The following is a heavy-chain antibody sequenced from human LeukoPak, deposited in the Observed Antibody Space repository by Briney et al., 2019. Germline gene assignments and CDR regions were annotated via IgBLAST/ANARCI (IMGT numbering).Heavy chain of an antibody. V-gene: IGHV3-33*01. CDR2: IWYDGSNK. CDR1: GFTFSRYG. CDR3: AREGGYYGSGSYPPYYFDY. J-gene: IGHJ4*02. Sequence: GGSLRLSCAASGFTFSRYGMHWVRQAPGKGLEWVAVIWYDGSNKYYADSVKGRFTISRDNSKNTLYPQMNSLRAEDTAVYYCAREGGYYGSGSYPPYYFDYWGQGTLVTVSS. D-gene: IGHD3-10*01.